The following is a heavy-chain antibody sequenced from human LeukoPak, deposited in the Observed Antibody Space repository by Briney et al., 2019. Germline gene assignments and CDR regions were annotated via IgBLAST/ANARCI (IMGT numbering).Heavy chain of an antibody. CDR3: ARDQRDYYYDSSGYY. CDR2: IYYSGST. V-gene: IGHV4-39*07. D-gene: IGHD3-22*01. Sequence: SETLSLTCTVSGGSISSSSYYWGWIRQPPGKGLKWIGSIYYSGSTYYNPSLKSRVTISVDTSKNQFSLKLSSVTAADTAVYYCARDQRDYYYDSSGYYWGQGTLVTVSS. CDR1: GGSISSSSYY. J-gene: IGHJ4*02.